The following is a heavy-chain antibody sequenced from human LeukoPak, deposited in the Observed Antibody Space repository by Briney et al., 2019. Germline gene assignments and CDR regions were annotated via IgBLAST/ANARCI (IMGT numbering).Heavy chain of an antibody. J-gene: IGHJ4*02. Sequence: GGSLRLSCAASGFTFSSYSMNWVRQAPGKGLEWVAFIGYDGSNKYYRDSVKGRFTISRDNSKNTLYLQMNSLRAEDTAVYYCAKDGYNYYIESWGQGTLVTVSS. CDR1: GFTFSSYS. CDR3: AKDGYNYYIES. D-gene: IGHD5-24*01. V-gene: IGHV3-30*02. CDR2: IGYDGSNK.